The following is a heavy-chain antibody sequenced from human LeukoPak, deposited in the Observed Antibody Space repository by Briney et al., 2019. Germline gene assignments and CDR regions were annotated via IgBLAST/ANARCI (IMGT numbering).Heavy chain of an antibody. D-gene: IGHD3-3*01. CDR3: ARGVYDFWSGYYDY. CDR1: GGSFSGYY. J-gene: IGHJ4*02. CDR2: INHSGST. Sequence: SETLSLTCAVYGGSFSGYYWSWIRQPPGKGLEWIGEINHSGSTNYNPSLKSRVTISVDTSKNQFSLKLSSATAADTAVYYCARGVYDFWSGYYDYWGQGTLVTVSS. V-gene: IGHV4-34*01.